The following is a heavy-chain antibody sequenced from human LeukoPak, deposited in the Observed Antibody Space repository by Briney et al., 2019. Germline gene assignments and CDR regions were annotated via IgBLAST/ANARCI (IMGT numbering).Heavy chain of an antibody. Sequence: SQTLSLTCTVSGGSISSGGYYWSWIRQHPGKGLEWIGYIYYSGTTYYNPSLKSRVTISVDTSKNLFSLKLSSVTAADTAVYYCARVDTTTASPYWFDPWGQGTLVTVSS. D-gene: IGHD5-18*01. J-gene: IGHJ5*01. CDR1: GGSISSGGYY. CDR2: IYYSGTT. V-gene: IGHV4-31*03. CDR3: ARVDTTTASPYWFDP.